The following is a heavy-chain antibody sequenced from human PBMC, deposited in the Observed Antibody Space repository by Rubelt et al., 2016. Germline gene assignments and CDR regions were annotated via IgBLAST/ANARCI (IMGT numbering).Heavy chain of an antibody. CDR1: GGSMSDHS. J-gene: IGHJ4*02. Sequence: QVYLQESGPGVVKPAETLSLRCTVSGGSMSDHSWSWMRQAPGKGLQWIGNQEFGRTNYNPSFDSRVTISVDRSKNQFSLKLSSVTAADTAVYYCAREAMGSGYYYGSSVDYWGQGTLVTVSS. D-gene: IGHD3-22*01. CDR2: QEFGRT. V-gene: IGHV4-59*11. CDR3: AREAMGSGYYYGSSVDY.